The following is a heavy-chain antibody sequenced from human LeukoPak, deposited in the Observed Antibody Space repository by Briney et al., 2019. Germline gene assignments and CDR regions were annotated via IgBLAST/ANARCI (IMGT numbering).Heavy chain of an antibody. CDR1: GLTFRRHG. CDR2: RWYKCSNK. J-gene: IGHJ3*02. D-gene: IGHD1-7*01. CDR3: ARAGTTSHDDFGI. V-gene: IGHV3-33*01. Sequence: GGSLRHSCAASGLTFRRHGMHWVRQAPGKGLAWVGVRWYKCSNKYYTGSVNGPFTISRDNFNNKLYMQMDSLTAEYTAVYYCARAGTTSHDDFGIWGQVTMVTVSS.